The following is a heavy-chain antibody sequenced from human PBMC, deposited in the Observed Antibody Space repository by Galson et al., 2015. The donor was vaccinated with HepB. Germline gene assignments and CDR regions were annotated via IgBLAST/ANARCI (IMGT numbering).Heavy chain of an antibody. D-gene: IGHD3-10*01. J-gene: IGHJ4*02. CDR3: TRWMVGGVAFDY. V-gene: IGHV5-10-1*01. CDR1: GYSFTSYW. CDR2: IDPSDSYT. Sequence: QSGAEVKKPGESLRISCKGSGYSFTSYWISWVRQMPGKGLEWMGRIDPSDSYTNYSPSLQGHVTISADKSISTAYLQMNSLKTEDTAVYYCTRWMVGGVAFDYWGQGTLVTVSS.